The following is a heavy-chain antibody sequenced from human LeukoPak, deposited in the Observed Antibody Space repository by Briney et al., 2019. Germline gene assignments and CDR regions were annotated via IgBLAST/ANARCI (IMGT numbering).Heavy chain of an antibody. Sequence: SVKVSCKASGGTFSSYAISWVRQAPGQGLEWMGGIIPIFGTANYAQKFQGRVTITADESTSTAHMELSSLRSEDTAVYYCARDLSTIFGVVNQYYYMDVWGKGTTVTVSS. V-gene: IGHV1-69*13. CDR3: ARDLSTIFGVVNQYYYMDV. D-gene: IGHD3-3*01. CDR1: GGTFSSYA. CDR2: IIPIFGTA. J-gene: IGHJ6*03.